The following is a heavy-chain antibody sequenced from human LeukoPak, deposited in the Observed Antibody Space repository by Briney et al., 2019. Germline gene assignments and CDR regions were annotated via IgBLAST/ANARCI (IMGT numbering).Heavy chain of an antibody. CDR2: IGTAGDT. CDR3: ARGDRDAFDT. D-gene: IGHD1-14*01. Sequence: GVLRLSCAASGFTFSSYGMHWVRQATGKGLEWVSAIGTAGDTYYPGSVKGRFTISRENAKNSLYLQMNSLRAGDTAVYYCARGDRDAFDTWGQGTMVTVSS. CDR1: GFTFSSYG. J-gene: IGHJ3*02. V-gene: IGHV3-13*01.